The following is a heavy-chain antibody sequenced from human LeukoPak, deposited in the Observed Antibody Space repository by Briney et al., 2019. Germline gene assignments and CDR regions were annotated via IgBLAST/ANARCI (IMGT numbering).Heavy chain of an antibody. CDR1: VGSIRSYY. V-gene: IGHV4-59*01. Sequence: SETLSPTCTVSVGSIRSYYWSWIRQPPGKGLEWIGYIYYSGSTNYNPSLKSRVTISVDTSKNQFSLKLSSVTAADTAVYYCARYYYDSSGYYPAYFDYWGQGTLVTVSS. CDR2: IYYSGST. D-gene: IGHD3-22*01. CDR3: ARYYYDSSGYYPAYFDY. J-gene: IGHJ4*02.